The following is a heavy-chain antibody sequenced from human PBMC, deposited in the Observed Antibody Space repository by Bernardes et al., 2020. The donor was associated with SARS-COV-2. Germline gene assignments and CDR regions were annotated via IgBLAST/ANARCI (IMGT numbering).Heavy chain of an antibody. J-gene: IGHJ3*02. CDR1: WFKFGDFS. Sequence: GGALRLSFPTSWFKFGDFSMIWVPQAPGEGLGWFCFLINKAFGGTTQYPASVRGRFTISRDDSKSIAYLQMNSLITEDTAVYYCTRDHLPNDASDIWGQGTMVTVSS. V-gene: IGHV3-49*04. CDR3: TRDHLPNDASDI. CDR2: LINKAFGGTT.